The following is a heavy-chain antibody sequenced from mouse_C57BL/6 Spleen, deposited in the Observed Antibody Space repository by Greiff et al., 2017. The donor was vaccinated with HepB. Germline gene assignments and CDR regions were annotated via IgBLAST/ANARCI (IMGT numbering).Heavy chain of an antibody. CDR2: IRNKANGYTT. Sequence: EVMLVESGGGLVQPGGSLSLSCAASGFTFTDYYMSWVRQPPGKALEWLGFIRNKANGYTTEYSASVKGRFNISRDNSQSILYLQMNALRAEDSSTYYCARLGYAMDYWGQGTSVTVSS. CDR1: GFTFTDYY. J-gene: IGHJ4*01. V-gene: IGHV7-3*01. CDR3: ARLGYAMDY.